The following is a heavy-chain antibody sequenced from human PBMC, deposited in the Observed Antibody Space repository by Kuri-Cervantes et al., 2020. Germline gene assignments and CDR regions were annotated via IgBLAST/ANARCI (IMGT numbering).Heavy chain of an antibody. CDR2: IYTSGST. V-gene: IGHV4-61*02. CDR1: GGSISSGGYS. D-gene: IGHD3-22*01. CDR3: ARAPLSRIRHYYDSSGNGYYFDY. J-gene: IGHJ4*02. Sequence: SETLSLTCTVSGGSISSGGYSWSWIRQPAGKGLEWIGRIYTSGSTNYNPSFKSRVTISVDTSKNQFSLKLSSVTAADTAVYYCARAPLSRIRHYYDSSGNGYYFDYWGQGTLVTVSS.